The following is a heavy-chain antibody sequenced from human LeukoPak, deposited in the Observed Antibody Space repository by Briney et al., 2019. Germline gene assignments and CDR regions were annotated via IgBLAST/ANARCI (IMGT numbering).Heavy chain of an antibody. Sequence: SETLSLTCTVSGGSISSGDYYWSWIRQPPGKGLEWIGYIYYSGSTYYNPSLKSRVTISVDTSKNQFSLKLSSVTAADTAVYYCARVLDDSSGYLDYWGQGTLVTVSS. J-gene: IGHJ4*02. CDR1: GGSISSGDYY. CDR3: ARVLDDSSGYLDY. D-gene: IGHD3-22*01. V-gene: IGHV4-30-4*01. CDR2: IYYSGST.